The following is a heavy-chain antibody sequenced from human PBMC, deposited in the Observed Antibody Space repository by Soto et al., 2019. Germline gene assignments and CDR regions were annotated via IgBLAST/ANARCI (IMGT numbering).Heavy chain of an antibody. J-gene: IGHJ4*02. CDR2: IIPIFGTA. CDR3: ARDLGVAGLDFDY. V-gene: IGHV1-69*13. D-gene: IGHD6-19*01. CDR1: GGTFSSYA. Sequence: SVKVSCKASGGTFSSYAISRVRQAPGQGLEWVGGIIPIFGTANYAQKFQGRVTITADESTSTAYMELSSLRSEDTAVYYCARDLGVAGLDFDYWGQGTLVTVSS.